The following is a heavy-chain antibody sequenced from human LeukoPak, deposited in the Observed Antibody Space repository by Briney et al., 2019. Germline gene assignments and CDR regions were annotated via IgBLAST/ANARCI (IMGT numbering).Heavy chain of an antibody. J-gene: IGHJ3*02. V-gene: IGHV3-23*01. CDR3: AKEILRTMIVVAPPNDAFDI. Sequence: PGGSLRLSCAASGFTFSSYAMSWVRQAPGKGLEWVSAISGSGGSTYYADSVKGRFTISRDNSKNTLYLQMNSLRAEDTAVYYCAKEILRTMIVVAPPNDAFDIWGQGTMVTVSS. D-gene: IGHD3-22*01. CDR2: ISGSGGST. CDR1: GFTFSSYA.